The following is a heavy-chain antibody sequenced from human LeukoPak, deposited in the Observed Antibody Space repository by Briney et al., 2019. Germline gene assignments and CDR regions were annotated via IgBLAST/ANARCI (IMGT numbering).Heavy chain of an antibody. CDR3: VRDGMGGIKAFDM. CDR1: GFNFRSYW. V-gene: IGHV3-7*05. CDR2: IKPDGSQK. D-gene: IGHD3-10*01. J-gene: IGHJ3*02. Sequence: GGSLRLSCVGSGFNFRSYWMSWVRQAPGKGLEWVVNIKPDGSQKYFVDSVRGRFTISRDNAKNSVYLQITSLRAEDTALYYCVRDGMGGIKAFDMWGQGTVVTVSS.